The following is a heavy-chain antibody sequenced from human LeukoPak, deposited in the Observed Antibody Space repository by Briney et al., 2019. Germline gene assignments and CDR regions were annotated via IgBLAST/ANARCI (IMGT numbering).Heavy chain of an antibody. CDR2: IKQDGSEK. CDR3: ASEYYDFWSGHYHDY. CDR1: GFTFSSYW. D-gene: IGHD3-3*01. Sequence: GGSLRLSCAASGFTFSSYWMSWVRQAPGKGLEWVANIKQDGSEKYYVDSVKGRFTISRDSAKNSLYLQMNSLRAEDTAVYYCASEYYDFWSGHYHDYWGQGTLVTVSS. J-gene: IGHJ4*02. V-gene: IGHV3-7*01.